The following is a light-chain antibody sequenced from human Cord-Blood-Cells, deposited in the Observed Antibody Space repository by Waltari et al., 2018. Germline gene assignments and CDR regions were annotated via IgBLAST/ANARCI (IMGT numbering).Light chain of an antibody. Sequence: DIQMTQPPSSLSASVGDRVTITCRASQSISSYLNWYHQKPGKAPKLLIYAASSLQSGVPSRFSGSGSGTDFTLTISSLQPEDFATYYCQQSYSTPQTFGQGTKVEIK. CDR3: QQSYSTPQT. V-gene: IGKV1-39*01. J-gene: IGKJ1*01. CDR2: AAS. CDR1: QSISSY.